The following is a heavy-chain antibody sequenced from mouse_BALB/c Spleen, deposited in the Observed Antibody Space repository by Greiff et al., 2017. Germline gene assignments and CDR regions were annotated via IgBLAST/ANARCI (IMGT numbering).Heavy chain of an antibody. CDR2: ISSGGST. D-gene: IGHD2-3*01. CDR1: GFTFSSYA. Sequence: DVHLVESGGGLVKPGGSLKLSCAASGFTFSSYAMSWVRQTPEKRLEWVASISSGGSTYYPDSVKGRFTISRDNARNILYLQMSSLRSEDTAMYYCARGDGYYLYYYAMDYWGQGTSVTVSS. CDR3: ARGDGYYLYYYAMDY. V-gene: IGHV5-6-5*01. J-gene: IGHJ4*01.